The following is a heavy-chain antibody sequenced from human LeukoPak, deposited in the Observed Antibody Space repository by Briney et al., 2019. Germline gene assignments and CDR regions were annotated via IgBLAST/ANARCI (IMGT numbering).Heavy chain of an antibody. D-gene: IGHD3-3*01. CDR1: GYTFTSYG. V-gene: IGHV1-18*01. CDR3: ARDREVLRFLEWFLTD. CDR2: ISAYNGNT. J-gene: IGHJ4*02. Sequence: GASVKVSCKASGYTFTSYGISWVRQAPGQGLEWMGWISAYNGNTNYAQKLQGRVTMTTDTSTSTAYMELRSLRSDDTAVYYRARDREVLRFLEWFLTDWGQGTLVTVSS.